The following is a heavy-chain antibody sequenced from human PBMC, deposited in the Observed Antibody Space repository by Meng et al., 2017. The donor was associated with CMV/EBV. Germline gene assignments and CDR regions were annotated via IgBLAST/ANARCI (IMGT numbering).Heavy chain of an antibody. D-gene: IGHD2-15*01. Sequence: ASVPVSCQASVYTFTSYVIGWVRQAPGQGLEWMGWISAYNGNTNYAQKLQGTVAMTTDTATSTAYMELRSLRSDDTAVYYLARDRSYCSGGSCYKMYDYWGQGTLVTVSS. CDR2: ISAYNGNT. CDR1: VYTFTSYV. CDR3: ARDRSYCSGGSCYKMYDY. J-gene: IGHJ4*02. V-gene: IGHV1-18*01.